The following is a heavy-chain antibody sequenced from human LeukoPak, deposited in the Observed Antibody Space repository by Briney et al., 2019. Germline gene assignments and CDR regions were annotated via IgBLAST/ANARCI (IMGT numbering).Heavy chain of an antibody. Sequence: SLILSCSASGFTFSTYWMTCVRQAPGKGLEWVANIKYDGREKYYVDSVKGRFTISRDNARNSIFLQMNSLRVDDTAVYYCARDRYSDTSRVPFDHWGQGILVTVSS. CDR1: GFTFSTYW. CDR2: IKYDGREK. D-gene: IGHD3-22*01. J-gene: IGHJ4*02. CDR3: ARDRYSDTSRVPFDH. V-gene: IGHV3-7*01.